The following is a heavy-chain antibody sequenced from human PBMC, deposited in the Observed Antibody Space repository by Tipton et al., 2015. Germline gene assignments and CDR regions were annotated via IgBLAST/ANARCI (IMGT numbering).Heavy chain of an antibody. V-gene: IGHV3-11*01. CDR3: ARSALWFGESSWFDP. J-gene: IGHJ5*02. D-gene: IGHD3-10*01. CDR2: ITTSGSNI. Sequence: SLRLSCAASGFTFSDYYMSWIRQAPGKGLEWISYITTSGSNIDYADSVKGRFTISRDNAKNSLYLQMDSLTAEDTAVYYCARSALWFGESSWFDPWSQGTLVTVSS. CDR1: GFTFSDYY.